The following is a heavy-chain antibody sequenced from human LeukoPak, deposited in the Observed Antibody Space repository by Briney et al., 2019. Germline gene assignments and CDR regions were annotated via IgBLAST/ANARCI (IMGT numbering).Heavy chain of an antibody. J-gene: IGHJ4*02. V-gene: IGHV4-61*01. CDR3: TCNGWTTFDY. CDR1: GASVSSDNYY. Sequence: PSETLSLTCTVSGASVSSDNYYWSWIRQSPGKGLEWIVYMYYSGSTNYNPSLKSRVTMSVDMSKNQFSLRLSSVTAADTAVYYCTCNGWTTFDYWGQGILVTVSS. CDR2: MYYSGST. D-gene: IGHD2-8*01.